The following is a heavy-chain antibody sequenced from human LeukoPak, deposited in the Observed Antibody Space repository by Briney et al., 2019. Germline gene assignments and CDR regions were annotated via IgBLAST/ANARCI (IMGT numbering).Heavy chain of an antibody. CDR3: AKDRGDFSGWFF. Sequence: GGSLRLSCAASGFTFDDYAMHWVRQAPGKGLEWGSLISGDGGSTYYADSVKGRFTISGDNSKNSLYLQMSSLRIEDTALYYCAKDRGDFSGWFFWGQGTLVTVSS. D-gene: IGHD6-19*01. V-gene: IGHV3-43*02. CDR1: GFTFDDYA. CDR2: ISGDGGST. J-gene: IGHJ4*02.